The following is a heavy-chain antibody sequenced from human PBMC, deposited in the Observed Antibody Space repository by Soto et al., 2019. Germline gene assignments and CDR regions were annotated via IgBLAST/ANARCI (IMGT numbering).Heavy chain of an antibody. CDR2: ISNSGNTI. CDR1: GFPFTSSE. J-gene: IGHJ3*02. Sequence: PGGSLRLSCAASGFPFTSSEMNWVRQAPGKGLEWVSYISNSGNTIYYADSVKGRFTISRDNAKNSLYLQMNSLRAEDTAVYYCARPYGSVDAFDIWGQGTMVTVS. D-gene: IGHD3-10*01. V-gene: IGHV3-48*03. CDR3: ARPYGSVDAFDI.